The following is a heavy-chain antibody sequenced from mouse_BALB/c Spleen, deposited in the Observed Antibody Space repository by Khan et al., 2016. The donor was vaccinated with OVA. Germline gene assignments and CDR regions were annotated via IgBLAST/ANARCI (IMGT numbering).Heavy chain of an antibody. CDR3: ATSYFYGYYFDY. V-gene: IGHV5-17*02. Sequence: EVELVESGGGLVQPGGSRKLSCAASGFTFSTYGMHWVRQAPEKGLEWVAYISGDSSTVYYADTVKGRFTISRDNPKNTLSLQMTSLMSEDTARYYCATSYFYGYYFDYWGPGTTLTVSS. D-gene: IGHD1-1*01. CDR1: GFTFSTYG. J-gene: IGHJ2*01. CDR2: ISGDSSTV.